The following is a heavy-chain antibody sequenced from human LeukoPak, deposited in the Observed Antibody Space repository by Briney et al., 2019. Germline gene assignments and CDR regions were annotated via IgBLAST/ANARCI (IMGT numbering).Heavy chain of an antibody. D-gene: IGHD4-17*01. J-gene: IGHJ3*02. CDR1: GGSISSSN. CDR2: ISGTGSST. V-gene: IGHV3-23*01. CDR3: AKDLDDFGDYGGVFDI. Sequence: PSETLPLTCAVSGGSISSSNWWSWVRQPPGKGLEWVSAISGTGSSTFYADSVKGRFTISRDNSKNTLYLQKNSLRAEDTAVYYCAKDLDDFGDYGGVFDIWGQGTMVTVSS.